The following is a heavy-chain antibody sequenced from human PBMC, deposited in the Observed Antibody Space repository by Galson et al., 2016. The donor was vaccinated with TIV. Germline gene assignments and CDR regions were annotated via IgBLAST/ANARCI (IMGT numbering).Heavy chain of an antibody. V-gene: IGHV6-1*01. D-gene: IGHD1/OR15-1a*01. Sequence: CAISGDSVSSNSAWNWIRQSPSRGLEWLGRTYYRSKWYNGYALSVKSRITINPDTSKNTFSLQLNSMTPQDTAVYYCARARTLPGYYYNGMDVWGQGTTVTVSS. CDR2: TYYRSKWYN. J-gene: IGHJ6*02. CDR1: GDSVSSNSA. CDR3: ARARTLPGYYYNGMDV.